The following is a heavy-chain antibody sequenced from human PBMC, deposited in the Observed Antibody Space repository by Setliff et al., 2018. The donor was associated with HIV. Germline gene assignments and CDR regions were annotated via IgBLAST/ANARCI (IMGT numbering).Heavy chain of an antibody. CDR2: INTGNENT. D-gene: IGHD1-26*01. J-gene: IGHJ6*02. CDR1: GYTFSQYA. V-gene: IGHV1-3*04. Sequence: ASVKVSCKASGYTFSQYALHWVRQAPGQRLEWMGWINTGNENTRYSQKFQGRVSIIRDTSANTAYMELTNLRSDDSAIYYCARVTGGRPGNYYYAMDVWGQGTTVTVSS. CDR3: ARVTGGRPGNYYYAMDV.